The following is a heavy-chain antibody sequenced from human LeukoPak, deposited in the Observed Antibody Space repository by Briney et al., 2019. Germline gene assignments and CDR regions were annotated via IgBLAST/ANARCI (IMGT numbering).Heavy chain of an antibody. CDR1: GLTFSSYA. CDR2: ISGSGGST. J-gene: IGHJ4*02. V-gene: IGHV3-23*01. CDR3: AKDLSGATDY. Sequence: GGSLRLSCAASGLTFSSYAMSWVRQAPGKGLEWVSAISGSGGSTYYADSVKGRSTISRDNSKNTLYLQMNSLRAEDTAVYYCAKDLSGATDYWGQGTLVTVSS. D-gene: IGHD2/OR15-2a*01.